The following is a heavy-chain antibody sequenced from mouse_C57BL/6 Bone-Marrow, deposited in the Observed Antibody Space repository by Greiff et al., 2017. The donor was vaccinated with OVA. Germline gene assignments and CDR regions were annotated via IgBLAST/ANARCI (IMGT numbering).Heavy chain of an antibody. J-gene: IGHJ2*01. D-gene: IGHD3-1*01. Sequence: QVQLKQPGAELVKPGASVKLSCKASGYTFTSYWMHWVKQRPGQGLEWIGMIHPNSGSTNYNEKFKSKATLTVDKSSSTAYMQLSSLTSEDSAVYYCARSSGYNYFDYWGQGTTLTVSS. V-gene: IGHV1-64*01. CDR2: IHPNSGST. CDR3: ARSSGYNYFDY. CDR1: GYTFTSYW.